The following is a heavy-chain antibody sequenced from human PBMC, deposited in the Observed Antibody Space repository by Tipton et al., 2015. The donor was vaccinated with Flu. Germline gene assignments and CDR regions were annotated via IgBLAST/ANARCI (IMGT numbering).Heavy chain of an antibody. J-gene: IGHJ3*02. CDR1: GFTFSSYE. CDR3: ARGPPYYYGSGSNKNAFDI. V-gene: IGHV3-48*03. D-gene: IGHD3-10*01. CDR2: ISSSGSTI. Sequence: GSLRLSCAASGFTFSSYEMNWVRQAPGKGLEWVSYISSSGSTIYYADSVKGRFTISRDNAKNSLYLQMNSLRAEDTAVYYCARGPPYYYGSGSNKNAFDIWGQGTMVTVSS.